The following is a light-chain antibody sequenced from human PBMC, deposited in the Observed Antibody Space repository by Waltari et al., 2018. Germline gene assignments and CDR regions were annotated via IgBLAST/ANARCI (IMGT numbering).Light chain of an antibody. J-gene: IGKJ1*01. CDR3: QQYNNGRT. CDR2: AAS. V-gene: IGKV3-15*01. CDR1: QSVSNN. Sequence: EIVMTQSPATLSVSPGESATLSCRASQSVSNNLAWYHQKPGQAPRLLIYAASTRATGIPARFSGSGSGTEFTLTITSMQSEDFAVYYCQQYNNGRTFGQGTRVEIK.